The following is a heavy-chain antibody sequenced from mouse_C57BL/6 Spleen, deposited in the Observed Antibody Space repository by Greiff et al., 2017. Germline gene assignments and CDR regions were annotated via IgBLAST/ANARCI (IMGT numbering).Heavy chain of an antibody. J-gene: IGHJ1*03. CDR1: GYSFTGYY. CDR2: INPSTGGT. D-gene: IGHD2-4*01. Sequence: DVQLQESGPELVKPGASVKISCKASGYSFTGYYMNWVKQSPEKSLEWIGEINPSTGGTTYNQKFKAKATLTVDKSSSTAYMQLKSLTSEDSAVYYCARGAYDYDWYFDVWGTGTTVTVSS. CDR3: ARGAYDYDWYFDV. V-gene: IGHV1-42*01.